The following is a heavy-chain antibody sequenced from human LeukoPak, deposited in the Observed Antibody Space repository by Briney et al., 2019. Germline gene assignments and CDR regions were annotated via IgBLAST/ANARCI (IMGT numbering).Heavy chain of an antibody. CDR1: GGSISSYY. Sequence: SEILSLTCTVSGGSISSYYWSWIRQPPGKGLEWIGYIYYSGSTNYNPSLKSRVTISVDTSKNQFSLKLSSVTAADTAVYYCARVHTGYSYGPDWFDPWGQGTLVTVSS. J-gene: IGHJ5*02. V-gene: IGHV4-59*01. CDR3: ARVHTGYSYGPDWFDP. CDR2: IYYSGST. D-gene: IGHD5-18*01.